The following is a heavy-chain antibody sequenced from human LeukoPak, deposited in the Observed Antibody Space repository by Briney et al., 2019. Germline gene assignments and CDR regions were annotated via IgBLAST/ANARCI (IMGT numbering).Heavy chain of an antibody. J-gene: IGHJ5*02. CDR1: GFTLGDYA. V-gene: IGHV3-49*04. D-gene: IGHD6-13*01. CDR2: IRSKAYGGTT. CDR3: RSLRTAGQRDWFDP. Sequence: GGSLRLSCTASGFTLGDYAMSWVRQAPGKGLEWVGFIRSKAYGGTTEYAASVKGRFTISRDDSKSIAYLQMNSLKTEDTAVYYCRSLRTAGQRDWFDPWGQGTLVTVSS.